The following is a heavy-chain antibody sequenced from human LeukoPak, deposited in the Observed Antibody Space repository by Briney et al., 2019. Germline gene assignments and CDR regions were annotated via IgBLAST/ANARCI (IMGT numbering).Heavy chain of an antibody. CDR3: ARLPLAYCGGDCYSGAFDI. D-gene: IGHD2-21*02. CDR1: GDSISSTSYY. V-gene: IGHV4-39*07. CDR2: IYYSGST. J-gene: IGHJ3*02. Sequence: KPSETLSLTCTVSGDSISSTSYYWAWIRQPPGKGREWIGSIYYSGSTYYNPPLKSRVTISVDTSKKQLSLKLSSVTAADTAVYYCARLPLAYCGGDCYSGAFDIWGQGTMVTVSS.